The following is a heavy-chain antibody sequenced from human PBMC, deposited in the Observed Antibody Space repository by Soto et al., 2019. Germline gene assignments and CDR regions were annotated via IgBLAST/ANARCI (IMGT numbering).Heavy chain of an antibody. Sequence: QVQLQESGPGLVKPSQTLSLTCTVSGGSISSGGYYWSWIRQHPGKGLEWIGYNYYSGSTYYNPSHKRRVTISVDTSKNQFSLKLSSVTAADTAVYYCARAALQGATRYYFDYWGQGTLVTVSS. V-gene: IGHV4-31*03. CDR2: NYYSGST. CDR3: ARAALQGATRYYFDY. D-gene: IGHD1-26*01. J-gene: IGHJ4*02. CDR1: GGSISSGGYY.